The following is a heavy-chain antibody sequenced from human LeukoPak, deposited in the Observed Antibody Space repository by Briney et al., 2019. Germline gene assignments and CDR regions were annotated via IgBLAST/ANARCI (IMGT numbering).Heavy chain of an antibody. CDR2: IKQDGSEK. V-gene: IGHV3-7*01. J-gene: IGHJ4*02. CDR3: AREGQDLDH. Sequence: QTGGSLRLSCAASGFTFSNFWMSWVRQAPGKGLEWVANIKQDGSEKHYVDSVKGRFTISRDNAKNSLYLQMNSLRAEDTAVYYCAREGQDLDHRGQGTLVSVST. D-gene: IGHD2-15*01. CDR1: GFTFSNFW.